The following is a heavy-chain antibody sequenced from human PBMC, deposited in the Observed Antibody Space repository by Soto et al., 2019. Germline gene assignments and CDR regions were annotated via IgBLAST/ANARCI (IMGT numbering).Heavy chain of an antibody. CDR2: IYPGDSKT. CDR1: GFSFTTYW. Sequence: PGESLKISCKGSGFSFTTYWIAWVRQMPGKGLEWMGIIYPGDSKTTYSPYFQGQVTISADKSISTAYLQWSSLKASDTALFYCARTSAAGKYYYGMDVWGQGTTVTVSS. J-gene: IGHJ6*02. V-gene: IGHV5-51*01. D-gene: IGHD6-13*01. CDR3: ARTSAAGKYYYGMDV.